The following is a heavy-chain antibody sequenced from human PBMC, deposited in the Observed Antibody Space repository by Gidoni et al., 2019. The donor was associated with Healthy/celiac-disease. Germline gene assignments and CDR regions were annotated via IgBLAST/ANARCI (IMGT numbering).Heavy chain of an antibody. V-gene: IGHV3-15*01. Sequence: EVQLVESGGGLVKPGGSLRLSCAASGFTFSNAWISWVRQAPGKGLEWVGRIKSKTDGGTTDYAAPVKGRFTISRDDSKNTLYLQMNSLKTEDTAVYYCTTDQYFDWLWLESTGGMDVWGQGTTVTVSS. J-gene: IGHJ6*02. D-gene: IGHD3-9*01. CDR1: GFTFSNAW. CDR3: TTDQYFDWLWLESTGGMDV. CDR2: IKSKTDGGTT.